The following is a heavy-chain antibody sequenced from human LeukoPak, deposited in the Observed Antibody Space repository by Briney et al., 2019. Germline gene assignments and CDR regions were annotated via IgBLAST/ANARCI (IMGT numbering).Heavy chain of an antibody. CDR2: IYSGGST. CDR3: AKWEVFTA. CDR1: GFTFSSYA. J-gene: IGHJ5*02. D-gene: IGHD3-10*01. Sequence: SGGSLRLSCAASGFTFSSYAMSWVRQAPGKGLEWVSVIYSGGSTYYADSVKGRFTISRDNSKNTLYLQMNSLRAEDTAVYYCAKWEVFTAWGQGTLVTVSS. V-gene: IGHV3-23*03.